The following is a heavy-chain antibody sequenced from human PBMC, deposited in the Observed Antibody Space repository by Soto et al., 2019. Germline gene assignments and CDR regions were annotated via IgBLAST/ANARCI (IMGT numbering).Heavy chain of an antibody. J-gene: IGHJ4*02. CDR1: GGSISSSSYY. Sequence: PSETLSLTCTVSGGSISSSSYYWGWIRQPPGKGLEWIGSIYYSGSTYYNPSLKSRVTISVDTSKNQFSLKLSSVTAADRAVFYCARQPKFLIGYPAHFDYGGQEPLVTVP. CDR3: ARQPKFLIGYPAHFDY. D-gene: IGHD3-9*01. V-gene: IGHV4-39*01. CDR2: IYYSGST.